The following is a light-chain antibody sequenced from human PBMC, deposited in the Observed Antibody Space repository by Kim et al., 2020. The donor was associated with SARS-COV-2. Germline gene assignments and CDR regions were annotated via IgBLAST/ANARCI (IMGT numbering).Light chain of an antibody. J-gene: IGKJ2*01. CDR2: SAS. CDR1: QGISNY. Sequence: SASVGDRVTITCRASQGISNYLAWYQQKPGIVPKLLIYSASTSQSGVPSRFSGSGSGTDFTLTISSLQPEDVATYYCQKYNSAPNTFGQGTKLEIK. CDR3: QKYNSAPNT. V-gene: IGKV1-27*01.